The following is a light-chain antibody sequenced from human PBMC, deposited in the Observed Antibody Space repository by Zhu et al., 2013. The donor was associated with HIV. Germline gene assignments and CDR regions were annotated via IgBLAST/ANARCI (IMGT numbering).Light chain of an antibody. CDR2: STS. V-gene: IGKV1-12*01. J-gene: IGKJ2*01. CDR1: QDIGTW. Sequence: DIQMTQSPSSVSASVGDRVTITCRASQDIGTWLAWYQQKPGKAPKLLIYSTSVLQSGVPSRFNGGLSGTDFTLTISSLQPEDFATYYCLQDYAHPYTFGQGTKLEI. CDR3: LQDYAHPYT.